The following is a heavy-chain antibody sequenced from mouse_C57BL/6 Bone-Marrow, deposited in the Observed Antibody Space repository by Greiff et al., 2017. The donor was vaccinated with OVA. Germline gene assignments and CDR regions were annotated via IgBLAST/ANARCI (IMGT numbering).Heavy chain of an antibody. CDR2: IYPRSGNT. D-gene: IGHD5-1*01. CDR3: ARSRSNYFDY. J-gene: IGHJ2*01. CDR1: GYTFTSYG. Sequence: VKLMESGAELARPGASVKLSCKASGYTFTSYGISWVKQRTGQGLEWIGEIYPRSGNTYYNEKFKGKATLTADKSSSTAYMELRSLTSEDSAVYFCARSRSNYFDYWGQGTTLTVSS. V-gene: IGHV1-81*01.